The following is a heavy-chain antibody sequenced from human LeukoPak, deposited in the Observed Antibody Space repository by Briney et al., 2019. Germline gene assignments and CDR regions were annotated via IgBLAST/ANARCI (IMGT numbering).Heavy chain of an antibody. D-gene: IGHD6-13*01. V-gene: IGHV4-39*01. CDR2: IYYSGST. CDR1: GGSISSSSYY. Sequence: SETLSLTCTVSGGSISSSSYYWGWIRQPPGQGLEWIGSIYYSGSTYYNPSLKSRVTISVDTSKSQFSLKLSSVTAADTAVYYCARHLSSSWYFDYWGQGTLVTVSS. CDR3: ARHLSSSWYFDY. J-gene: IGHJ4*02.